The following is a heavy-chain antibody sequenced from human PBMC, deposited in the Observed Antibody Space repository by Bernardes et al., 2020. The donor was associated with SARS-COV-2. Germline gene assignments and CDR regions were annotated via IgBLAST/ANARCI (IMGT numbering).Heavy chain of an antibody. CDR2: INHSGTS. Sequence: SEPLSLSCAVCGESFSGYFWTWIHQSPGTGLEWIGDINHSGTSNYNPSLKSRVTMSVDTSKNQFSLKMSSVTAADTAVYFCARRKIAIIRGIIPKGPYYFDSWGQGTLVTVSS. D-gene: IGHD3-10*01. CDR1: GESFSGYF. J-gene: IGHJ4*02. CDR3: ARRKIAIIRGIIPKGPYYFDS. V-gene: IGHV4-34*01.